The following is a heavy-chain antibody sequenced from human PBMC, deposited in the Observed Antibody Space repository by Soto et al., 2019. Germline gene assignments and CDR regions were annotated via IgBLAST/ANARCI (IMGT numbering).Heavy chain of an antibody. V-gene: IGHV3-33*01. Sequence: QVQVVESGGGVVQPGRSLRLSCAASGFTFSSFGMHWVRQAPGKGLEWVSLIWYDGSKKSYGDSVKGRFTISRDNSRNKVYLQMNSLRADDTAVYYCARDASYYSLWSGYYPSRNGMDVWGQWTTVTVSS. CDR2: IWYDGSKK. CDR3: ARDASYYSLWSGYYPSRNGMDV. D-gene: IGHD3-3*01. CDR1: GFTFSSFG. J-gene: IGHJ6*02.